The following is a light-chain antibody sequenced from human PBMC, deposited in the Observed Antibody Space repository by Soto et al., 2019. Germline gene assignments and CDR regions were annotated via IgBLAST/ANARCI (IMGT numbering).Light chain of an antibody. V-gene: IGLV2-23*02. CDR3: FSYAGDSVYV. Sequence: QSALTQPASVSGSPGQSITLSCTGTSSDLGSYNLVSWYQQHPGKAPKLVIYEVTKRPSGVSDRFSGSKSGNTASLTISGLQAEDEADYYCFSYAGDSVYVLGTGTKVTVL. CDR1: SSDLGSYNL. J-gene: IGLJ1*01. CDR2: EVT.